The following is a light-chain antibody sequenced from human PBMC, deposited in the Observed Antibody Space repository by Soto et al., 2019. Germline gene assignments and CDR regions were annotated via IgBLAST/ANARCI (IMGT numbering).Light chain of an antibody. CDR2: WAS. CDR1: QSVLYSSNNKNY. J-gene: IGKJ1*01. Sequence: DIVMTQSPDSLAVSLGERATINCKSSQSVLYSSNNKNYLAWYQQKQGQPPKLLIYWASTRESRVPDRFSGSGSGTDFTLTISSLQAEDVAVYYCQQYFRPWTFGQGTKGVIK. CDR3: QQYFRPWT. V-gene: IGKV4-1*01.